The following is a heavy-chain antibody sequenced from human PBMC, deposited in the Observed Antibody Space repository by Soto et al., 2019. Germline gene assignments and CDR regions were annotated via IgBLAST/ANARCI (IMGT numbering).Heavy chain of an antibody. Sequence: DVQLMESGGGLVQPGGSLRLSCTASGFTFENYWMTWIRQAPGKGLEWVANIRKDGTQEHYVDSVEGRFSVSRDNARASLYLQMNSLRIEHTADYYCARDANNRDSSVYYDMFHIWGQGTMVTVSP. CDR2: IRKDGTQE. D-gene: IGHD3-22*01. J-gene: IGHJ3*02. CDR3: ARDANNRDSSVYYDMFHI. V-gene: IGHV3-7*05. CDR1: GFTFENYW.